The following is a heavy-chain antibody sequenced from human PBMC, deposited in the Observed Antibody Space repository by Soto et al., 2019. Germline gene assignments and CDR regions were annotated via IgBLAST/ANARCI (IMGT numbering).Heavy chain of an antibody. D-gene: IGHD4-17*01. CDR2: INHSGST. CDR1: GGSFSCYY. CDR3: ARGGSIYGELYFDY. Sequence: QVQLQQWGAGLLKPSETLSLTCAVYGGSFSCYYWSWIRQPPGNGLEWIGEINHSGSTNYNPSLKSRVTISVDTSKNQFSLKLSYVTAADTAVYYCARGGSIYGELYFDYWGQGTLVTVSS. V-gene: IGHV4-34*01. J-gene: IGHJ4*02.